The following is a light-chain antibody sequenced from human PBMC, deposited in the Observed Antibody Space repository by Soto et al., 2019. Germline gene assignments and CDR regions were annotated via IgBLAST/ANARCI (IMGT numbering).Light chain of an antibody. Sequence: QSVLTQPPSVSAAPGQKVTISCSGSSSNIGNNFVSWYQQVPGRAPKLLIFDNNKRPSGIPDRFSGSKSATSATLGITGLQTGDEADYYCGTWDSSLSAELFGGGTKVTVL. J-gene: IGLJ3*02. CDR2: DNN. CDR3: GTWDSSLSAEL. CDR1: SSNIGNNF. V-gene: IGLV1-51*01.